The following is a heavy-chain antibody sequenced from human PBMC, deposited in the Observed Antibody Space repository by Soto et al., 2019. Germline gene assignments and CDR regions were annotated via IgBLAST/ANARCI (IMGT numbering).Heavy chain of an antibody. CDR3: ASGADY. CDR1: GFTINRFG. D-gene: IGHD3-16*01. CDR2: ISSDGRNE. J-gene: IGHJ4*02. Sequence: QVRLVESGGGVVEPGRSLRLSCVASGFTINRFGMEWVRQAPGKGLEWVALISSDGRNEYYSDSVKGRFTISRDMSKNTVYLHMHRLRVEDTAVYYCASGADYWGQGTLVTVSS. V-gene: IGHV3-30*03.